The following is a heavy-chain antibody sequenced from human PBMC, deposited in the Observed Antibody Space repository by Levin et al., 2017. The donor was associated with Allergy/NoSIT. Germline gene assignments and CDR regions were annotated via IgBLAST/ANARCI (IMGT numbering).Heavy chain of an antibody. D-gene: IGHD1-26*01. V-gene: IGHV3-23*01. J-gene: IGHJ4*02. CDR1: GFTFSSYA. Sequence: GGSLRLSCAASGFTFSSYAMNWVRQAPGQGLEWVSSVSIDGRYTFYADSVKDRFTISRDNSKDTLFLRMNSLRAEDTALYYCAKDDGAAYYSFDSWGQGTLVTVSS. CDR3: AKDDGAAYYSFDS. CDR2: VSIDGRYT.